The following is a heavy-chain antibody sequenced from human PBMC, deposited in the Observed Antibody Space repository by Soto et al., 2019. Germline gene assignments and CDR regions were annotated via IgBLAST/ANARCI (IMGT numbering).Heavy chain of an antibody. CDR2: ISWNGVSM. Sequence: SVGSLRLSCAASGFSFDDYAMNWVRQAPGKGLEWVSGISWNGVSMGYADFVQGRFTISRDNAKNSLYLQMHSLRAGDTALYYCAKDRLGYGSPAYYYGMDVWGQGTTVTVSS. D-gene: IGHD3-10*01. CDR1: GFSFDDYA. V-gene: IGHV3-9*01. J-gene: IGHJ6*02. CDR3: AKDRLGYGSPAYYYGMDV.